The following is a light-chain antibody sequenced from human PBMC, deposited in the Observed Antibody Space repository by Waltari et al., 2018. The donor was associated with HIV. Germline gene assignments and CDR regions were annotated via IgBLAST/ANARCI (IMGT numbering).Light chain of an antibody. CDR2: EGS. J-gene: IGLJ2*01. CDR3: QAWDSSTVV. Sequence: QSALTQPASVSGSPGQSITISCTGTSSDVGSYNLVSWYQQHPGKAPKLMIYEGSKRPSGVSNRFSGSKSGNTATLTISGTQAMDEADYYCQAWDSSTVVFGGGTKLTVL. CDR1: SSDVGSYNL. V-gene: IGLV2-14*02.